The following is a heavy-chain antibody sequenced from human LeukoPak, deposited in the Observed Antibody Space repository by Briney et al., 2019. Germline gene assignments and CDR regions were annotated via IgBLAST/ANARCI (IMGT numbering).Heavy chain of an antibody. Sequence: SETLSLACAVYGGSFSGYYWSWIRQPPGKGLEWIGEINHSGSTNYNPSLKSRVTISVDTSKNQFSLKLSSVTAADTAVYYCARWYSGSSTDYWGQGTLVTVSS. CDR3: ARWYSGSSTDY. CDR1: GGSFSGYY. V-gene: IGHV4-34*01. CDR2: INHSGST. J-gene: IGHJ4*02. D-gene: IGHD1-26*01.